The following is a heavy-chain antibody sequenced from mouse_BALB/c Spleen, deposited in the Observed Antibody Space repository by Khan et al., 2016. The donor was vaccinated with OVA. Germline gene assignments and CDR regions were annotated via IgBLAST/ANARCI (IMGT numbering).Heavy chain of an antibody. D-gene: IGHD1-1*01. V-gene: IGHV2-9*02. CDR2: IWAGGST. Sequence: QVQLKQSGPGLVAPSQSLSITCTVSGFSLTNYGVHWVRQPPREGLEWLGVIWAGGSTNYNSALMSRLSISKDNSKSQVFLKMNSLQTNDTAIYYCARPYYGRAWFAYWGQGTLVTVSA. J-gene: IGHJ3*01. CDR1: GFSLTNYG. CDR3: ARPYYGRAWFAY.